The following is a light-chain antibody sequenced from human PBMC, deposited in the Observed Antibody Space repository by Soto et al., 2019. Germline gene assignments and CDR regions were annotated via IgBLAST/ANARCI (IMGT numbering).Light chain of an antibody. CDR3: QQYNST. CDR2: KAS. V-gene: IGKV1-5*03. J-gene: IGKJ2*01. Sequence: DIQMTQSPSTLSASVGDRVTITCRASQSIINWLAWYQQKPGKAPKILIYKASNLESGVPSRFSGNGSGTEFTHNISSLQPDDFAPYYCQQYNSTFGQGTKLDI. CDR1: QSIINW.